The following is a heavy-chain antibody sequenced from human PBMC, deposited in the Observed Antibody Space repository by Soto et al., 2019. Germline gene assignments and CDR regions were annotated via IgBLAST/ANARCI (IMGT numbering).Heavy chain of an antibody. D-gene: IGHD3-3*01. V-gene: IGHV1-69*01. J-gene: IGHJ5*02. Sequence: QVQLVQSGAEVKKPGSSVKVSCKASGGTFSSYAISWVRQAPGQGLEWMGGIIPIFGTANYAQKFQGRVTITADESTSTAYMELSSLRSEDTAVYYCARVRLQLEWLFGWFDPWGQGPLVTVSS. CDR2: IIPIFGTA. CDR1: GGTFSSYA. CDR3: ARVRLQLEWLFGWFDP.